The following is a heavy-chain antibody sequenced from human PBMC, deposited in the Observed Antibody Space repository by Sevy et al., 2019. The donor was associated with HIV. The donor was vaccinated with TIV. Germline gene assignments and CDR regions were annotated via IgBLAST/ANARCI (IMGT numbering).Heavy chain of an antibody. Sequence: GGSLRLSCAASGFILSDYYMDWVRRAPGKGLEWVGNIKNKADRSTIQHAASVKGRFAISRDDSKNSMYLRMDSLQIEDTAVYYCRQEGSGYENWGQGTLVTVSS. J-gene: IGHJ4*02. CDR2: IKNKADRSTI. D-gene: IGHD3-3*01. CDR3: RQEGSGYEN. CDR1: GFILSDYY. V-gene: IGHV3-72*01.